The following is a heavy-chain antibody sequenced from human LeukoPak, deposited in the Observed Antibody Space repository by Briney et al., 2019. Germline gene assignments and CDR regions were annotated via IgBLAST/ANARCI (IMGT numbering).Heavy chain of an antibody. J-gene: IGHJ4*02. V-gene: IGHV3-23*01. CDR2: ISGSGGST. D-gene: IGHD3-16*01. CDR3: AKDGGFDPMTQEDF. CDR1: GFTFSSYA. Sequence: GGSLRLSCAASGFTFSSYAMSWVRQAPGKGLEWVSAISGSGGSTYYADSVKGRFTISRDNSKNTLYLQMNSLRAEDTAVYYCAKDGGFDPMTQEDFWGQGTLVAVSS.